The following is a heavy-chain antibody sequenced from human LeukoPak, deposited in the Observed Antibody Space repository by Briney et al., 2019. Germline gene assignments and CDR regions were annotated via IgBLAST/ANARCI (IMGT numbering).Heavy chain of an antibody. V-gene: IGHV3-21*01. D-gene: IGHD6-19*01. CDR3: ARDVGSGWTFDY. Sequence: PGGSLRLSCAASGFTFSSYSMNWVRQAPGKGLESVSSISSSSSYIYYADSVKGRFTISRDNAKNSLYLQMNSLRAEDTAVYYCARDVGSGWTFDYWGQGTLVTVSS. CDR2: ISSSSSYI. J-gene: IGHJ4*02. CDR1: GFTFSSYS.